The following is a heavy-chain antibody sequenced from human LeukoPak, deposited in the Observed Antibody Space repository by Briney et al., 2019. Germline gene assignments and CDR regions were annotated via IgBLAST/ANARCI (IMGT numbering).Heavy chain of an antibody. CDR1: GFTFSSYA. D-gene: IGHD3-22*01. Sequence: GGSLRLSCAASGFTFSSYAMSWVRQAPGKGLEWVSAISGSGGSTYYADSVKGRFTISRDNSENTLYLQVNSLRAEDTAVYYCANRGYYDSPWNWGQGTLVTVSS. CDR3: ANRGYYDSPWN. V-gene: IGHV3-23*01. CDR2: ISGSGGST. J-gene: IGHJ4*02.